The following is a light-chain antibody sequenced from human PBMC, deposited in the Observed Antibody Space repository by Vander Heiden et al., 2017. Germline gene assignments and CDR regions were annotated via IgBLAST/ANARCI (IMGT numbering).Light chain of an antibody. J-gene: IGLJ2*01. CDR1: SSNIGTNT. V-gene: IGLV1-44*01. CDR3: VAWDVTFLA. CDR2: NND. Sequence: QSVLTQPPSASGTPGQRITISCSGSSSNIGTNTVSWYQQLPGTAPKLLIYNNDQRPSGVPDRFSGSKSGTSASLAISGLQSEDDADYFFVAWDVTFLAFGGGTKLTVL.